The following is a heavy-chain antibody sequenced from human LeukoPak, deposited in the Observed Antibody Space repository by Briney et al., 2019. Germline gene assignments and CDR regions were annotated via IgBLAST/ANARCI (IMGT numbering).Heavy chain of an antibody. CDR1: GFTFSSYS. D-gene: IGHD2-21*02. CDR2: ISSSSSTI. J-gene: IGHJ4*02. CDR3: ARDERMTAFDY. Sequence: GGSLRLSCAASGFTFSSYSMNWVRQAPGKGLEWVSYISSSSSTIYYADSVKGRFTISRDNAKNSLYLQMNSLRAEDAAVYYCARDERMTAFDYWGQGTLVTVSS. V-gene: IGHV3-48*01.